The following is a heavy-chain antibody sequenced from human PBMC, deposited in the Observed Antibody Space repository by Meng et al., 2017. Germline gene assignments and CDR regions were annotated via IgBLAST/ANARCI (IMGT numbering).Heavy chain of an antibody. CDR3: ARDQAGIAAAGIKKNYYGMDV. CDR1: GFTFSSYG. V-gene: IGHV3-33*01. D-gene: IGHD6-13*01. CDR2: IWYDGSNK. Sequence: GESLKISCAASGFTFSSYGMHWVRQAPGKGLEWVAVIWYDGSNKYYADSVKGRFTISRDNSKNTLYLQMNSLRAEDTAVYYCARDQAGIAAAGIKKNYYGMDVWGQGTTVTVSS. J-gene: IGHJ6*02.